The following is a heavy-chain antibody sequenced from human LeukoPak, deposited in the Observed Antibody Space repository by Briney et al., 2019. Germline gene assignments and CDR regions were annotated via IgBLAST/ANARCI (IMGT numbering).Heavy chain of an antibody. J-gene: IGHJ1*01. V-gene: IGHV4-39*01. CDR2: IYYSGST. D-gene: IGHD3-16*02. CDR3: ARRLYDYVWGSYPKGWYFQH. CDR1: GGSISSSSYY. Sequence: PSETLSLTCTVSGGSISSSSYYWGWIRQPPGKGLEWIGSIYYSGSTYYNPSLKSRVTISVDTSKNQFSLKLSSVTAADTAVYYCARRLYDYVWGSYPKGWYFQHWGQGTLVTVSS.